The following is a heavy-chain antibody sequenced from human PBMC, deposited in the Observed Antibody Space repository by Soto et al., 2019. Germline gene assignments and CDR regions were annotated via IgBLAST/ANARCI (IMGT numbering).Heavy chain of an antibody. CDR3: ARDLGYSYGYKYYFDY. V-gene: IGHV3-48*03. CDR2: ISSSGSTI. J-gene: IGHJ4*02. D-gene: IGHD5-18*01. Sequence: GGSLRLSCAASGFTFSSYEMNWVRQAPGKGLEWVSYISSSGSTIYYADSVKGRFTISRDNAKNSLYLQMNSLRAEDTAVYYCARDLGYSYGYKYYFDYWGQGTLVTVSS. CDR1: GFTFSSYE.